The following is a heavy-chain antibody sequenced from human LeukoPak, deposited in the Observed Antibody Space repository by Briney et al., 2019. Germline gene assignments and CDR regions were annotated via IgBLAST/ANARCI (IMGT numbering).Heavy chain of an antibody. CDR2: TRNKANSYTT. Sequence: GGSPRLSCAASGFTFSDHYMDWVRQAPGKGLEWVGRTRNKANSYTTEYAASVKGRFTISRDDSKNSLYLQMNSLKTEDTAVYYCARGTMVRGVISYYGMDVWGQGTTVTVSS. CDR3: ARGTMVRGVISYYGMDV. CDR1: GFTFSDHY. D-gene: IGHD3-10*01. J-gene: IGHJ6*02. V-gene: IGHV3-72*01.